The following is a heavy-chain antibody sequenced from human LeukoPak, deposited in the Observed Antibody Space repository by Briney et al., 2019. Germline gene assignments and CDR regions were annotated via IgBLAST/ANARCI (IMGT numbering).Heavy chain of an antibody. CDR1: GFTFSNYG. Sequence: GGSLRLSCAASGFTFSNYGMHWVRQAPGKGLEWVAFIRYDGNNQYYADSVKGRFSISRDNSKNTLYLQMNSLRAEDTAIYYCARLDCTGDGCYNHWGQGALVTVSS. D-gene: IGHD2-8*02. CDR2: IRYDGNNQ. V-gene: IGHV3-30*02. J-gene: IGHJ4*02. CDR3: ARLDCTGDGCYNH.